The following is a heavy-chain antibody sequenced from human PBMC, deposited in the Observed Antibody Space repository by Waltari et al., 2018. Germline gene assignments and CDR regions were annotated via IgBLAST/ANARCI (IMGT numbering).Heavy chain of an antibody. V-gene: IGHV5-51*03. CDR1: GYSFTSYW. CDR2: IYPGDSDT. J-gene: IGHJ2*01. D-gene: IGHD4-17*01. Sequence: EVQLVQSGAEVKKPGESLKISCKGSGYSFTSYWIGWVRQMPGKGLEWMGIIYPGDSDTRYSPSFQGQVTISADKSISTAYLQWSSLKASDTAMYYCARPNQDYGDYVGYFDLWGRGTLVTVSS. CDR3: ARPNQDYGDYVGYFDL.